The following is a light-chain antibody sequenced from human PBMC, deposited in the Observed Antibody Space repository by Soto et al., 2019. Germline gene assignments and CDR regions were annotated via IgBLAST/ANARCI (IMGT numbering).Light chain of an antibody. CDR2: GAS. CDR1: QSVSNN. V-gene: IGKV3-15*01. J-gene: IGKJ5*01. CDR3: QHYDNWPIT. Sequence: EILLTQSPFTLSLSPVEIATLSCRASQSVSNNYLAWYQQKPGQAPRLLIYGASTRATGFPARFSGSRSGTEFTLTISSLQSEDFAIYYCQHYDNWPITFGQGTRLEIK.